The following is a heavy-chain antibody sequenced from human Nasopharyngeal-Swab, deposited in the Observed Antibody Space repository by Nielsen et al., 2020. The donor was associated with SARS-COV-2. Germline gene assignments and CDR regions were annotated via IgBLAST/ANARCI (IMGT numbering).Heavy chain of an antibody. J-gene: IGHJ4*02. CDR2: ITWNAGYT. D-gene: IGHD5-18*01. CDR3: VKDMTLHTYGETHFDY. CDR1: GFTFDDHS. Sequence: GESLKISCAASGFTFDDHSMHWVRQAPGKGLEWVSLITWNAGYTYYSDSVKGRFTISRDNSKKSLYLQISSLRPEGTALYYCVKDMTLHTYGETHFDYWGQGTLVTVSS. V-gene: IGHV3-43D*03.